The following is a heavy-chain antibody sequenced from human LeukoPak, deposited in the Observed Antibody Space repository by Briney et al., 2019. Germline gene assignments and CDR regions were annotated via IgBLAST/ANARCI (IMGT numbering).Heavy chain of an antibody. Sequence: ASVKVSCKASGYTFTDLTEYYIHWVRQAPGQGLEWMGWINPNNGGTKYAQKFQGRVTMTRDMSMNTAYMELSSLTSDDTAVHYCARRLGGSSEGYEFWGQGPLVTVSS. V-gene: IGHV1-2*02. D-gene: IGHD1-26*01. CDR1: GYTFTDLTEYY. CDR2: INPNNGGT. J-gene: IGHJ4*02. CDR3: ARRLGGSSEGYEF.